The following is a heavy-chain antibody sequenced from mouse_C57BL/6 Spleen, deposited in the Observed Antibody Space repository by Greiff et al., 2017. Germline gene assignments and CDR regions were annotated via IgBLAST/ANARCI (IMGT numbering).Heavy chain of an antibody. CDR3: ARAERYYSNSVAY. D-gene: IGHD2-5*01. J-gene: IGHJ3*01. CDR1: GYTFTDHT. V-gene: IGHV1-78*01. CDR2: IYPRDGST. Sequence: QVQLQQSDAELVKPGASVKISCKVSGYTFTDHTIHWLKQRPEQGLAWIGYIYPRDGSTKYNEKFKGKATLTADKSTSTAYMQLNSLTSEDSAVYFCARAERYYSNSVAYWGQGTLVTVSA.